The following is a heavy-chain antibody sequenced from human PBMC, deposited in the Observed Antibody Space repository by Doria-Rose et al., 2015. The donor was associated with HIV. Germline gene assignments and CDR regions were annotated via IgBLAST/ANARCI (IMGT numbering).Heavy chain of an antibody. D-gene: IGHD2-2*01. CDR2: VNHSGST. CDR1: GGSFSDYH. Sequence: QVQLQQWGAGLLKPSETLFLTCAVYGGSFSDYHWSWIRQAPGKGLEWIGGVNHSGSTNYNPSLNSRLTISVDASKNQFPLNVSSVTAADMAMYYCARGTTYCSNTICYGLYNDYWGQGSLVTVSS. V-gene: IGHV4-34*01. J-gene: IGHJ4*02. CDR3: ARGTTYCSNTICYGLYNDY.